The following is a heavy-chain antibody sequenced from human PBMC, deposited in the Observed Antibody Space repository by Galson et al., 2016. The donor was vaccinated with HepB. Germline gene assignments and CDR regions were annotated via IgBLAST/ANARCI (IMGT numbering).Heavy chain of an antibody. CDR2: IDPSDSET. J-gene: IGHJ4*02. V-gene: IGHV5-10-1*01. CDR3: ARLGTGGSGSFYNDDY. D-gene: IGHD3-10*01. Sequence: QSGAEVKKPGESLRISCKGSGYSFTTYWISWVRQMPGKGLEWMGRIDPSDSETNYSPHFECPVTMSVDKSISTASLQWSSLKASDAALYYCARLGTGGSGSFYNDDYWGQGTLVTVSS. CDR1: GYSFTTYW.